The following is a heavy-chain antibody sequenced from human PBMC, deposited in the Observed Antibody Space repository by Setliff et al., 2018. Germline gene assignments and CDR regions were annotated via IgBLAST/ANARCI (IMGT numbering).Heavy chain of an antibody. J-gene: IGHJ6*02. CDR3: ARDRQYCSSPPCYSSYFYYYGMDV. V-gene: IGHV4-34*01. CDR1: GQSFSDYY. D-gene: IGHD2-2*02. Sequence: SETLSLTCAIYGQSFSDYYWSWVRQPPGKGLEWIGEIYHSGSTNYNPSLKSRVTISVDTSKNQFSLKLSSVTAADTAVYYCARDRQYCSSPPCYSSYFYYYGMDVWGQGTTVTVSS. CDR2: IYHSGST.